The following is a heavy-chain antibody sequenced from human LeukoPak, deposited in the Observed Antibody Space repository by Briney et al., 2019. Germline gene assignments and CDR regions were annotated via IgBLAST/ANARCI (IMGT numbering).Heavy chain of an antibody. CDR2: IYTSGST. CDR1: GGSISSGSYY. Sequence: TSETLSLTCTVSGGSISSGSYYWSWIRQPAGKGLEWIGRIYTSGSTNYNPSLKSRVTISVDTSKNQFSLKLSSVTAADTAVYYCARDPGYYYCYMDVWGKGTTVTISS. V-gene: IGHV4-61*02. J-gene: IGHJ6*03. CDR3: ARDPGYYYCYMDV.